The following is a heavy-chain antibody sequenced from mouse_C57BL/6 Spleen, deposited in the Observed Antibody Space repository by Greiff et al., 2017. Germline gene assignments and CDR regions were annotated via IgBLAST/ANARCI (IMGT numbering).Heavy chain of an antibody. Sequence: VKLQESGAELVRPGTSVKVSCKASGYAFTNYLIEWVKQRPGQGLEWIGVINPGSGGTNYNEKFKGKATLTADKSSSTAYMQLSSLTSEDSAVYFCARTADDYDGFAYWGQGTLVTVSA. V-gene: IGHV1-54*01. CDR1: GYAFTNYL. CDR3: ARTADDYDGFAY. CDR2: INPGSGGT. D-gene: IGHD2-4*01. J-gene: IGHJ3*01.